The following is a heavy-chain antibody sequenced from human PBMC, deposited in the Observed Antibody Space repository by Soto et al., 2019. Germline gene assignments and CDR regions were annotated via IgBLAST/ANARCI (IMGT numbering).Heavy chain of an antibody. CDR3: ARGRGGITMIVVAPPDY. CDR2: IYYSGST. CDR1: GGSISSGDYY. Sequence: PSETLSLTCTVSGGSISSGDYYWSCIRQPPGKGLEWIGYIYYSGSTYYNPSLKSRVTISVDTSKNQFSLKLSSVTAADTAVYYCARGRGGITMIVVAPPDYWGQGTLVTVSS. J-gene: IGHJ4*02. V-gene: IGHV4-30-4*01. D-gene: IGHD3-22*01.